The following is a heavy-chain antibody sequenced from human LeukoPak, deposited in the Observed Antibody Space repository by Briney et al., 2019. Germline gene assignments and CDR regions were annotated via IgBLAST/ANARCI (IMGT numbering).Heavy chain of an antibody. V-gene: IGHV4-30-2*01. Sequence: PSETLSLTCTVSGGSISSGGYYWSWIRQPPGKGLEWIGYIYHSGSTYYNPSLKSRVTISVDRSKNQFSLSLNSVTAADTAVYYCARHALRGNDVLPTNYFDYWGQGALVTVSS. J-gene: IGHJ4*02. CDR3: ARHALRGNDVLPTNYFDY. CDR1: GGSISSGGYY. D-gene: IGHD5-12*01. CDR2: IYHSGST.